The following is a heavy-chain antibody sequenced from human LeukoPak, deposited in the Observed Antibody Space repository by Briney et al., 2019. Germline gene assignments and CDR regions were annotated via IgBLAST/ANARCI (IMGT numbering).Heavy chain of an antibody. CDR2: VSCSSNYI. D-gene: IGHD2-15*01. J-gene: IGHJ3*02. Sequence: GGSLRLSCAASGFSFSSYSMCWVRQAPGRGLEWVSSVSCSSNYIYYADSVKGRFTISRDNAKNPLYLQMNSLRDEDTAVYHCARDDSWALDIWGQGAMVTVSS. V-gene: IGHV3-21*01. CDR3: ARDDSWALDI. CDR1: GFSFSSYS.